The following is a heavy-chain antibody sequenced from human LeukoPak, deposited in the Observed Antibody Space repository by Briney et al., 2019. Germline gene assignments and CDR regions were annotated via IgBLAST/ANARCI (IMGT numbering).Heavy chain of an antibody. V-gene: IGHV3-48*04. CDR1: GFTFSSYS. CDR2: ISSSSSTI. Sequence: GGSLRLSCAASGFTFSSYSTNWVRQAPGKGLEWVSYISSSSSTIYYADSVKGRFTISRDNAKNSLYLQMNSLRAEDTAVYYCARESERFLEWLPRPFDYWGQGTLVTVSS. J-gene: IGHJ4*02. CDR3: ARESERFLEWLPRPFDY. D-gene: IGHD3-3*01.